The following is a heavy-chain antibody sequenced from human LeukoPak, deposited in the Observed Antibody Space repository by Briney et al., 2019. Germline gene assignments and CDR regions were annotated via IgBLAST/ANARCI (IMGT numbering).Heavy chain of an antibody. V-gene: IGHV3-7*01. Sequence: SGGSLRLSCAASGFTFSSYWMSWVRQAPGRGLDWVASIRQDGSQKYYVDSVKGRFTISRDNAENSLYLQMNSLRAEDTAVYYCARLFRDVTTFDYWGQGTLVTVSS. CDR1: GFTFSSYW. CDR2: IRQDGSQK. J-gene: IGHJ4*02. CDR3: ARLFRDVTTFDY. D-gene: IGHD1-1*01.